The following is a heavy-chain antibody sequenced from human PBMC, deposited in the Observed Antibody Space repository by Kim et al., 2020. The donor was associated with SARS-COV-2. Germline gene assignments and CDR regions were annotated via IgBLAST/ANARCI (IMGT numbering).Heavy chain of an antibody. J-gene: IGHJ6*03. V-gene: IGHV3-43*02. CDR1: GFTFDDYA. CDR2: ISGDGGST. D-gene: IGHD2-21*01. CDR3: AKVLWVPWGGKGRGYYYYVDV. Sequence: GGSLRLSCAASGFTFDDYAMHWVRQAPGKGLEWVSLISGDGGSTYYADSVKGRFTISRDNSKNSLYLQMNSLRTEDTALYYCAKVLWVPWGGKGRGYYYYVDVWGEGTTVSVSS.